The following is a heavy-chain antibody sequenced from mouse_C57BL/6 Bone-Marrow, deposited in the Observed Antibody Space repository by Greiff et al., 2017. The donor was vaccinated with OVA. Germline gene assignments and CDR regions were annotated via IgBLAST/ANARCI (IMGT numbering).Heavy chain of an antibody. D-gene: IGHD1-1*01. V-gene: IGHV1-81*01. Sequence: QVQLQQSGAELARPGASVKLSCKASGYTFTSYGISWVKQRTGQGLEWIGEIYPRSGNTYYNEKFKGKATLTADKSSSTAYMALRSLTSEDSAVYFCAKYGSSPYWYFDVWGTGTTVTVSS. J-gene: IGHJ1*03. CDR1: GYTFTSYG. CDR2: IYPRSGNT. CDR3: AKYGSSPYWYFDV.